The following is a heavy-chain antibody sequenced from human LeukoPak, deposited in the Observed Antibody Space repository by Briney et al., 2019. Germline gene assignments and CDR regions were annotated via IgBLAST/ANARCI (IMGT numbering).Heavy chain of an antibody. D-gene: IGHD1-7*01. J-gene: IGHJ5*02. CDR1: GGTFSSYA. V-gene: IGHV1-69*05. CDR2: IIPIFGTA. CDR3: ASLITGTTFGVVWFDP. Sequence: ASVKVSCKASGGTFSSYAISWVRQAPGQGLEWMGGIIPIFGTANYAQKFQGRVTITTDESTSTTYMELGSLRSEDTAVYYCASLITGTTFGVVWFDPWGQGTLVTVSS.